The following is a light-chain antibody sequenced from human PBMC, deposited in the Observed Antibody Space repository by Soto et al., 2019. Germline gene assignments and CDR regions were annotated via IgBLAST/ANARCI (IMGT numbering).Light chain of an antibody. CDR1: QTVGTY. J-gene: IGKJ5*01. V-gene: IGKV3-11*01. Sequence: EIVLTQFPATLSLFPGETATLSCRASQTVGTYLAWYQQKPGQAPRLLISDASNRATGVPTRFSGRGSGTDFTNTISSLEPEDFAVYFCQQRNNWPRITFGQGTRLEI. CDR3: QQRNNWPRIT. CDR2: DAS.